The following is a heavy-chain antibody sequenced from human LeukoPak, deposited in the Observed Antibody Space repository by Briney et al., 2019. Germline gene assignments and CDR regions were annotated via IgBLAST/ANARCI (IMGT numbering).Heavy chain of an antibody. Sequence: PGGSLRLSCVGSGFTSIAYALTWARQAPGKGLEWVSGISGGGVTTYYADSVKGRFTISRDNSKNTLNLQMNSLRADDTAIYYCARNQQLGGHSYYYYGMDVWGQGTTVTVSS. V-gene: IGHV3-23*01. CDR3: ARNQQLGGHSYYYYGMDV. J-gene: IGHJ6*02. D-gene: IGHD3-16*01. CDR1: GFTSIAYA. CDR2: ISGGGVTT.